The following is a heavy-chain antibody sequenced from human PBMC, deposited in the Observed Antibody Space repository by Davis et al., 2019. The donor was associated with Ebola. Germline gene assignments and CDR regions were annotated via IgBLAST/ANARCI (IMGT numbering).Heavy chain of an antibody. CDR3: ARESNDRGGYYAFDI. Sequence: GGSLRLSCAASGFTFSSYAMSWVRQAPGKGLEWVSAISGSGGSTYYADSVKGRFTISRDNSKNMLFLQMNSLRAEDTAVYYCARESNDRGGYYAFDIWGQGTMVTVSS. V-gene: IGHV3-23*01. CDR2: ISGSGGST. CDR1: GFTFSSYA. J-gene: IGHJ3*02. D-gene: IGHD3-10*01.